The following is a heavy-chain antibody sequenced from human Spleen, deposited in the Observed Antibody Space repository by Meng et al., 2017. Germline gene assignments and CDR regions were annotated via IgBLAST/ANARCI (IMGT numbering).Heavy chain of an antibody. V-gene: IGHV1-18*01. Sequence: ASVNVSCKASGYTFTSYGISWVRQAPGQGLEWMGWISAYNGNTNYAQKLQGRVTMTTDTSTSTAYTELRSLRSDDTAVYCCARVPGGANQDYWGQGTLVTVSS. J-gene: IGHJ4*02. CDR1: GYTFTSYG. D-gene: IGHD1-14*01. CDR2: ISAYNGNT. CDR3: ARVPGGANQDY.